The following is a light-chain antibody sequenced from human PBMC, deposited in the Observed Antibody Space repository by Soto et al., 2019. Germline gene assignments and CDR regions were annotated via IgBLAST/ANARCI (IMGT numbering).Light chain of an antibody. J-gene: IGLJ3*02. Sequence: QSVLTQPPSASRNPGQRVTISCSGSSANLARNSVNWYQQFPGTAPKLLIYKTDQRPSGVPDRFSGSKSGTSASLAITGLQSEDEGYYYCTSWDDSLNIWVFGGGTKLTVL. CDR1: SANLARNS. CDR3: TSWDDSLNIWV. V-gene: IGLV1-44*01. CDR2: KTD.